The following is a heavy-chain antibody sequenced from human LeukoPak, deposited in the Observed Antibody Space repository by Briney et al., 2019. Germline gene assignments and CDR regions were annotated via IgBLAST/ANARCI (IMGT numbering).Heavy chain of an antibody. V-gene: IGHV3-21*01. CDR1: GFTFSSYS. D-gene: IGHD2-2*01. J-gene: IGHJ6*03. CDR3: ASIVVVPAATTHYYMDV. Sequence: GGSLRLSCAASGFTFSSYSMNWVRQAPGKGLEWVSFISSSSSYIYYADSVEGRFTISRDNAKNSLYLQMNSLRAEDTAVYYCASIVVVPAATTHYYMDVWGKGTTVTVSS. CDR2: ISSSSSYI.